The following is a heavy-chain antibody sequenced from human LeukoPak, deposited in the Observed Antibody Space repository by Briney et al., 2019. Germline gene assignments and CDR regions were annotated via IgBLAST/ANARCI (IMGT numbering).Heavy chain of an antibody. J-gene: IGHJ6*02. CDR1: GFTFSSYE. CDR2: ISNNGDTI. D-gene: IGHD2-2*01. Sequence: GGSLRLSCAASGFTFSSYEMNWVRQAPGKGLEWVSFISNNGDTITYVDSAKGRFTISRDNAKNSLFLQMNSLRAEDTAVYYFARWYCSTTNCHSYFYGMVVWGQGTTVTVSS. V-gene: IGHV3-48*03. CDR3: ARWYCSTTNCHSYFYGMVV.